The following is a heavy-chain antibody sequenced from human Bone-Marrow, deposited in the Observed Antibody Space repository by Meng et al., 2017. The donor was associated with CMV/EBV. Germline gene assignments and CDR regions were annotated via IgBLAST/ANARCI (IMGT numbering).Heavy chain of an antibody. J-gene: IGHJ1*01. D-gene: IGHD3-16*01. Sequence: GESLKISCTASGFTFGDYAMSWVRQAPGKGLEWVGFIRSKAYGGTTEYAASVKGRFTISRDDSKSIAYRQMNSLKTEDTAVYYCRAFGVHWGQGNLVNVSS. V-gene: IGHV3-49*04. CDR3: RAFGVH. CDR1: GFTFGDYA. CDR2: IRSKAYGGTT.